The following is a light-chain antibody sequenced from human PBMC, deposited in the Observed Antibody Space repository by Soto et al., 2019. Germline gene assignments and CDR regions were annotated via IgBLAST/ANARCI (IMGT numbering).Light chain of an antibody. V-gene: IGLV2-8*01. Sequence: QSALTQPPSASGSPGQSVAISCTGTASDIGGYTFVSWYQQHPGKAPKLLIYDVNKSPSGVPDRFSGSKSGNTASLTDSGLQAEDEADYYCSAHGGTNPYVFGTGTKLTVL. CDR3: SAHGGTNPYV. J-gene: IGLJ1*01. CDR1: ASDIGGYTF. CDR2: DVN.